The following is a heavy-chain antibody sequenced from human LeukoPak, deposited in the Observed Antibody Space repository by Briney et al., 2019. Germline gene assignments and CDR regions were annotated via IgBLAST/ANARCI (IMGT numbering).Heavy chain of an antibody. J-gene: IGHJ4*02. V-gene: IGHV3-23*01. Sequence: GGSLRLSCAASGFTFSTYAMSWVRQAPGKGLEWVSAISGSGGSTYYADSVKGRFTISRDNSKNTLYLQMNSLRAEDTAIYYCAKAHITTLYYFDYWGQGTLVTVSS. CDR1: GFTFSTYA. D-gene: IGHD2-21*01. CDR2: ISGSGGST. CDR3: AKAHITTLYYFDY.